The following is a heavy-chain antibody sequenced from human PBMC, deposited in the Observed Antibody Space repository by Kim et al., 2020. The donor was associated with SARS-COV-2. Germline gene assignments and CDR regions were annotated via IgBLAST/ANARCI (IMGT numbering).Heavy chain of an antibody. D-gene: IGHD3-10*01. J-gene: IGHJ4*02. CDR3: ARGDGVDKELLWFGEFRFGDRY. V-gene: IGHV3-11*01. CDR1: GFTFSDYY. Sequence: GGSLRLSCAASGFTFSDYYMSWIRQAPGKGLEWVSYISSSGSTIYYADSVKGRFTISRDNAKNSLYLQMNSLRAEDTAVYYCARGDGVDKELLWFGEFRFGDRYWGQGTLVTVSS. CDR2: ISSSGSTI.